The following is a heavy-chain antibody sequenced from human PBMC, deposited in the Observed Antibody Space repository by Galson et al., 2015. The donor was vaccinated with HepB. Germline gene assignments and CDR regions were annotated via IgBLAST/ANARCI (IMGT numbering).Heavy chain of an antibody. Sequence: CAISGDSVSSNSAAWNWIRQSPSRGLEWLGRTYYRSKWYNDYAVSVKSRITINPDTSKNQFSLQLSSVTAADTAVYYCARQKGSSGWYPSPAEDFQHWGQGTLVTVSS. D-gene: IGHD6-19*01. J-gene: IGHJ1*01. CDR2: TYYRSKWYN. CDR3: ARQKGSSGWYPSPAEDFQH. CDR1: GDSVSSNSAA. V-gene: IGHV6-1*01.